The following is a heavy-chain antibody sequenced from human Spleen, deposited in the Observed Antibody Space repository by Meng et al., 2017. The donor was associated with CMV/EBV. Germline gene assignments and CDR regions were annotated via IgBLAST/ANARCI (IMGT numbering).Heavy chain of an antibody. V-gene: IGHV3-21*01. Sequence: FTFSTDTLHWVRQAPGKGLEWVASISSSRSYINYADSVKGRFTISRDNAKNSLYLQLSSLRADDTAVYYCARERLYQPLWGDALDIWGQGTMVTVSS. CDR3: ARERLYQPLWGDALDI. CDR1: FTFSTDT. J-gene: IGHJ3*02. CDR2: ISSSRSYI. D-gene: IGHD2-2*01.